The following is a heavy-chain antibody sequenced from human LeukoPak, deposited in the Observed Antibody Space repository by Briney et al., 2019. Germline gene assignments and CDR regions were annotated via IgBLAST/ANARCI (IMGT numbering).Heavy chain of an antibody. D-gene: IGHD4-17*01. CDR3: ARVNYGDYSDY. Sequence: GGSLRLSCAASGFTFSSYWMHWVRQAPGKGLVWVSRINSDGSSTSYADSVKGQFTISRDNAKNTLYLQMNSLRAEDTAVYYCARVNYGDYSDYWGQGTLVTVSS. CDR2: INSDGSST. J-gene: IGHJ4*02. CDR1: GFTFSSYW. V-gene: IGHV3-74*01.